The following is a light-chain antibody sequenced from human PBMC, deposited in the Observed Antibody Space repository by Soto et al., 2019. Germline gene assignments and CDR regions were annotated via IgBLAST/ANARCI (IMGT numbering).Light chain of an antibody. CDR2: GAS. Sequence: EILMTQSPATLSVSPGERATLSCRASQSVGNNLAWYQQRPTQAPRLLIYGASTRATGTPARFSGSGSGTECTLTINSLQSEDFALYYCQQYNKWPLFTFGPGTRVDI. CDR3: QQYNKWPLFT. V-gene: IGKV3-15*01. J-gene: IGKJ3*01. CDR1: QSVGNN.